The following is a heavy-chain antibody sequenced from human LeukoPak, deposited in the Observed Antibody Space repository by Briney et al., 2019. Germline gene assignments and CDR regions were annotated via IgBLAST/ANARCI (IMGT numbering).Heavy chain of an antibody. CDR2: IYSGGST. CDR3: ARGGDSLHY. D-gene: IGHD3-10*01. Sequence: GGSLRLSCAASGFTSSNAWMTWVRQAPGQGLEWVSVIYSGGSTYYADSVKDRFTISRDNSKNMLYLQMNSPRAEDTAVYYCARGGDSLHYWGQGTLVTVSS. V-gene: IGHV3-66*01. J-gene: IGHJ4*02. CDR1: GFTSSNAW.